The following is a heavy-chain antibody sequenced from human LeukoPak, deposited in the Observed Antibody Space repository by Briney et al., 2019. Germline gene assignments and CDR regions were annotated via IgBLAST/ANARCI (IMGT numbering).Heavy chain of an antibody. D-gene: IGHD1-26*01. CDR1: GFTFSTYA. CDR3: ARRLSIVGANFFDY. V-gene: IGHV3-30*04. Sequence: PGGSLRLSCAASGFTFSTYAMHWVRQAPGKGLEWVALISYDGTDKYYADSVKGRFTISRDTSKNTLSLQMNSLRAEDTAVYYCARRLSIVGANFFDYWGQGTLVTVSS. J-gene: IGHJ4*02. CDR2: ISYDGTDK.